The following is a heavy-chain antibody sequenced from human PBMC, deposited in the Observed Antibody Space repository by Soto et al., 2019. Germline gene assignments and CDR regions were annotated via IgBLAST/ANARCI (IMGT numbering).Heavy chain of an antibody. J-gene: IGHJ4*02. CDR2: ISGSGGST. CDR3: AKVMRAAAGTGDY. CDR1: GFTFSSYA. V-gene: IGHV3-23*01. Sequence: GSLRLSCAASGFTFSSYAMNWVRQAPGKGLEWVSVISGSGGSTFYADSVKGRFTISRDNSKNTLYLQMNSLRAEDTALYYCAKVMRAAAGTGDYWGQGTLVTVSS. D-gene: IGHD6-13*01.